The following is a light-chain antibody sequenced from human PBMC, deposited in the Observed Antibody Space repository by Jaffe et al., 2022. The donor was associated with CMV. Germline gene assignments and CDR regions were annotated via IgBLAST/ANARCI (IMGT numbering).Light chain of an antibody. V-gene: IGLV1-51*02. CDR3: GTWDTSLSGGV. CDR1: SSTIGKNY. CDR2: ENN. J-gene: IGLJ3*02. Sequence: QSVLTQPPSVSAAPGQKVTISCSGSSSTIGKNYVSWYQQLPGTAPKLLIYENNRRPSGIPDRFSGSKSGTSATLGITGLQTGDEADYYCGTWDTSLSGGVFGGGTKLTVL.